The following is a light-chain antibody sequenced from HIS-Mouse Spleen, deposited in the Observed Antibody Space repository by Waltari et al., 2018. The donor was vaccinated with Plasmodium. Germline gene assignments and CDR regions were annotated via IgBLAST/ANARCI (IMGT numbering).Light chain of an antibody. CDR2: EVS. V-gene: IGLV2-8*01. J-gene: IGLJ2*01. CDR3: SSYAGSNNLV. Sequence: QSALTQPPSASGSPGQSVTIPCTGTSRDVGGYNYVSWYQQHPGKAPQLMIYEVSKRPSGVPYRFSGSKSGNTASLTVSGLQAEDEADYYCSSYAGSNNLVFGGGTKLTVL. CDR1: SRDVGGYNY.